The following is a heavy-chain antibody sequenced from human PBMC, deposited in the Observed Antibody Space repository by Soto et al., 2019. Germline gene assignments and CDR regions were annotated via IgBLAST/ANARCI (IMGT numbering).Heavy chain of an antibody. D-gene: IGHD3-10*01. CDR2: ISGSGGST. Sequence: PGGSLRLSCAASGFTFSRYAMSWVRQAPGKGLEWVSAISGSGGSTYYADSVKGRFTISRDNSKDTLYLQMNSLRAEDTAVYYCAKDPLLWFESPYYFDYWGQGTLVTVSS. V-gene: IGHV3-23*01. CDR3: AKDPLLWFESPYYFDY. CDR1: GFTFSRYA. J-gene: IGHJ4*02.